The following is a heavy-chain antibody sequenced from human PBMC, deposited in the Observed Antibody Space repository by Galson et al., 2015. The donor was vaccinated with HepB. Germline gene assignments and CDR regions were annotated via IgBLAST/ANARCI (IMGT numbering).Heavy chain of an antibody. CDR2: IIPIFGTA. CDR1: GGTFSSYA. V-gene: IGHV1-69*13. Sequence: SGKVSCKASGGTFSSYAISWVRQSPGQGLEWMGGIIPIFGTANYAQKFQGRVTITADESTSTAYMELSSLRSEDTAVYYCARDGHTHYYDSSGYYYFDYWGQGTLVTVSS. CDR3: ARDGHTHYYDSSGYYYFDY. D-gene: IGHD3-22*01. J-gene: IGHJ4*02.